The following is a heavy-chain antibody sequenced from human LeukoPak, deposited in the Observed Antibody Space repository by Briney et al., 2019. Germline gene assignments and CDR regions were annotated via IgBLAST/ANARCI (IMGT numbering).Heavy chain of an antibody. CDR2: TNSGGTST. CDR1: GFPFSDFS. CDR3: AKQSYARSLGE. V-gene: IGHV3-23*01. D-gene: IGHD2-8*01. Sequence: QPGGSLRLSCATSGFPFSDFSMSRVRQAPGKGLEWISTTNSGGTSTYYAESVKGRFTISRDNSKNTLYLQMSSLRVEDTAVYYCAKQSYARSLGEGGPGTLVSVPS. J-gene: IGHJ4*02.